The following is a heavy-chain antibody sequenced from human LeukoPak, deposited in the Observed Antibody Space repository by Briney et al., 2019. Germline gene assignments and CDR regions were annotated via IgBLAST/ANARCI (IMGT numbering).Heavy chain of an antibody. V-gene: IGHV3-74*01. J-gene: IGHJ4*02. CDR2: IKSDGSRA. D-gene: IGHD3-22*01. CDR3: VRDPGLYYYDSNGDQGYFDY. Sequence: GGSLRLSCAASGFTFSSYSMHWVRHVPGKGLVWVSRIKSDGSRASYADSVKGRFTISRDNARNTLYLQMNSLGFEDTAVYYCVRDPGLYYYDSNGDQGYFDYWGQGTLVTVSS. CDR1: GFTFSSYS.